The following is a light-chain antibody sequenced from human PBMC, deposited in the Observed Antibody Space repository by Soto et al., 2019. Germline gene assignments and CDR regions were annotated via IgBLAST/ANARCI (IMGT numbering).Light chain of an antibody. CDR2: SSN. V-gene: IGLV1-44*01. CDR1: HSNIGRNS. CDR3: AAWDDSLNGRV. J-gene: IGLJ3*02. Sequence: QTVVTQPPSASGTPGQRVTIPCSGTHSNIGRNSVNWYLQFPGTAPRLLIFSSNQRPLGVPDRFSGSRSGTSASLAITGLRSEDDAYYYCAAWDDSLNGRVFGGGTKLTVL.